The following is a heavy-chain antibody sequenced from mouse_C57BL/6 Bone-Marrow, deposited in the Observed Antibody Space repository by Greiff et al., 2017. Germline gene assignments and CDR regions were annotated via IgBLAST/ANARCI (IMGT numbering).Heavy chain of an antibody. CDR2: INPSSGYT. V-gene: IGHV1-7*01. D-gene: IGHD2-2*01. J-gene: IGHJ3*01. CDR1: GYTFTSYW. Sequence: QVQLQQSGAELAKPGASVKLSCKASGYTFTSYWMHWVKQRPGQGLEWIGYINPSSGYTKYNQKFKDKATLTADKSSSSAYMQLSSLTYEDSAVYDCARCFYGYDVFAYWGQGTLVTVSA. CDR3: ARCFYGYDVFAY.